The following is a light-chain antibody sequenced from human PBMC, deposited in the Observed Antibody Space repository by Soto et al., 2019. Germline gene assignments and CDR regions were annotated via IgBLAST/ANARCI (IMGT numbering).Light chain of an antibody. V-gene: IGLV7-46*01. J-gene: IGLJ3*02. Sequence: QAVVTQEPSVTVSPGGTVTLTCGSNTGPVTRGHWPYWFQQKPGQAPRPVIYDTSTKESWTPARFSGSLLGGKAALTLSGAQPEDESDYYCLLSYGDPWVFGGGTKLTVL. CDR3: LLSYGDPWV. CDR1: TGPVTRGHW. CDR2: DTS.